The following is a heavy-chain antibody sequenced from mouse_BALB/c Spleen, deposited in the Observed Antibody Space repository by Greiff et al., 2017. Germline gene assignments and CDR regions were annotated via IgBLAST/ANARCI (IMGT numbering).Heavy chain of an antibody. Sequence: QVQLQQPGAELVKPGASVKMSCKASGYTFTSYNMHWVKQTPGQGLEWIGAIYPGNGDTSYNQKFKGKATLTADKSSSTAYMQLSSLTSEDSAVYYCARGRYDGVDYWGQGTTLTVSS. CDR1: GYTFTSYN. CDR2: IYPGNGDT. V-gene: IGHV1-12*01. CDR3: ARGRYDGVDY. D-gene: IGHD2-14*01. J-gene: IGHJ2*01.